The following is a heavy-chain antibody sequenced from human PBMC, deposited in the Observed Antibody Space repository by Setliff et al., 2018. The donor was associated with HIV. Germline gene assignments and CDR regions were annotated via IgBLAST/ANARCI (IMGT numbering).Heavy chain of an antibody. V-gene: IGHV4-34*01. CDR1: RGSFSGYY. Sequence: SETLSLTCAVFRGSFSGYYWTWIRQAPGKGLEWIGDINHKGSTNYKSSLKSRVTISMDTSKNQFSLKLSSVTAADTAVYYCARDPYCPNTCYEDFTFDSWGQGTLVTVSS. D-gene: IGHD2-8*01. J-gene: IGHJ4*02. CDR2: INHKGST. CDR3: ARDPYCPNTCYEDFTFDS.